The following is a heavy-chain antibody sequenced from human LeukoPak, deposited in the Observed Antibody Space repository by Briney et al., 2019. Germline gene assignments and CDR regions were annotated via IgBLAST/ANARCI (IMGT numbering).Heavy chain of an antibody. CDR2: LYNSGSP. CDR3: ARQSAGLDL. V-gene: IGHV4-59*08. CDR1: GGTISGHS. J-gene: IGHJ2*01. Sequence: SETLSLTCTVSGGTISGHSWNWLRQPPGKGLEWIGSLYNSGSPNYNPSLKSGVTISLDTSRNDFSLRLSTVISADTAVYYCARQSAGLDLWGRGTLVTV.